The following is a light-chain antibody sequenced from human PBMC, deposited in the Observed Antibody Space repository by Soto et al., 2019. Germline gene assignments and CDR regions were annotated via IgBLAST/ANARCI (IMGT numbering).Light chain of an antibody. Sequence: DIKMTQSPSSLSASVGDRVTITCRASQNINDHLNWYQQKPGRAPKLLIYGVSSLHSGVPSRFSGRGSGTDFTLTINSLLPEDFATYICQQSHSTPVTFGQGTRLEIK. J-gene: IGKJ5*01. CDR3: QQSHSTPVT. CDR1: QNINDH. CDR2: GVS. V-gene: IGKV1-39*01.